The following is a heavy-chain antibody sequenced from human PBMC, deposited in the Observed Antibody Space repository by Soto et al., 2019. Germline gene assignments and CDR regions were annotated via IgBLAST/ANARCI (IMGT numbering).Heavy chain of an antibody. V-gene: IGHV4-59*08. J-gene: IGHJ6*03. Sequence: SETLSLTCTVSGGSISSYYCSWIRQPPGKGLEWIGYIYYSGSTNYNPSLKSRVTISVDTSKNQFSLKLSSVTAADTAVYYCARRGSNYYYYMDVWGKGTTVTVSS. CDR2: IYYSGST. CDR1: GGSISSYY. D-gene: IGHD3-10*01. CDR3: ARRGSNYYYYMDV.